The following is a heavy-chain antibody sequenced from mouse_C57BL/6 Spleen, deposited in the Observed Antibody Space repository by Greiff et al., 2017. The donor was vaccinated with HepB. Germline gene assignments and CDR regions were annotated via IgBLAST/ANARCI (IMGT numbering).Heavy chain of an antibody. J-gene: IGHJ2*01. CDR1: GYTFTSYW. CDR3: ARDSSGAYDFDY. Sequence: VQLQQPGAELVKPGASVKLSCKASGYTFTSYWMHWVKQRPGRGLEWIGRIDPNSGGTKYNEKFKSKATLTVDKPSSTAYMQLSSLTSGAAAVYYCARDSSGAYDFDYWGQGTTLTVSS. D-gene: IGHD3-2*02. V-gene: IGHV1-72*01. CDR2: IDPNSGGT.